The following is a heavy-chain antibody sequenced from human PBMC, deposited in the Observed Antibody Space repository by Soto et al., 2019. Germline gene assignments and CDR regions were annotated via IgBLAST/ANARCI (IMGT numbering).Heavy chain of an antibody. CDR2: ISGYNGNT. Sequence: QVQLVQSGAEVKKPGASVKVSCKASGYTFTSYGISWVRQAPGQGLEWMGWISGYNGNTNYAQKLQGRVTMTTDTSTSTAYRELRSLRSDDTAGYYCARVKYSPPCYYYYGMDVWGQGTRVTVSS. V-gene: IGHV1-18*01. J-gene: IGHJ6*02. CDR1: GYTFTSYG. CDR3: ARVKYSPPCYYYYGMDV. D-gene: IGHD5-18*01.